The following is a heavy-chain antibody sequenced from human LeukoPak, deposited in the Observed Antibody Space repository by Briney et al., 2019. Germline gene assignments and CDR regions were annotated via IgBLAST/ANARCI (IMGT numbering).Heavy chain of an antibody. CDR3: ARGVLLWFGELLPFDY. D-gene: IGHD3-10*01. Sequence: GASVKVSCKASGYTFTSYYMHWVRQAPGQGLEWMGIINPSGGSTSYAQKFQGRVTMTRDMSTSTVYMELSSLRSEDTAVYYCARGVLLWFGELLPFDYWGQGTLVTVSS. J-gene: IGHJ4*02. CDR1: GYTFTSYY. V-gene: IGHV1-46*01. CDR2: INPSGGST.